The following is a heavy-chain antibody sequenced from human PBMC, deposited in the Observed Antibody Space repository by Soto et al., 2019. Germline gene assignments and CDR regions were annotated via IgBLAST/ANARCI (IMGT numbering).Heavy chain of an antibody. CDR1: GFTFSIYA. J-gene: IGHJ4*02. Sequence: GSLRLSCSAPGFTFSIYAMHWVRQAPGKGLEYVSSISTNGGSTHYADSVKGRFTISRDNSKNTQYLQMSSLRADDTAVYYCVKGEYYYDSSGYYPFDYWGQGTLVTVSS. CDR3: VKGEYYYDSSGYYPFDY. V-gene: IGHV3-64D*06. CDR2: ISTNGGST. D-gene: IGHD3-22*01.